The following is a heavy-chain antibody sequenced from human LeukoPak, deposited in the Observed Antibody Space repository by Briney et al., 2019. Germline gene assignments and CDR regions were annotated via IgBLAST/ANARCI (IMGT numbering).Heavy chain of an antibody. J-gene: IGHJ3*01. D-gene: IGHD5-18*01. CDR2: IYYNGNT. CDR1: GFTFSNYD. V-gene: IGHV4-59*06. CDR3: ARAWNTRMGTSGAFDV. Sequence: PGGSLRLSCAASGFTFSNYDINWVRQPPGKGLEWIGYIYYNGNTYFNPSLKSRITISADRSKNQFSLKLTSVTAADTAVFYCARAWNTRMGTSGAFDVWGQGTMVTVSS.